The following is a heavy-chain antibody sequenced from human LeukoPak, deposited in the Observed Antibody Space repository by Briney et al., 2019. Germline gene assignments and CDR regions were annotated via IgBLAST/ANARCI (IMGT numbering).Heavy chain of an antibody. V-gene: IGHV3-23*01. D-gene: IGHD6-13*01. J-gene: IGHJ4*02. CDR1: GFTFSSYA. Sequence: GGSLRLSCAASGFTFSSYAMSWVRQAPGKGREWVSAISGSGDSTYYVDSGKGRFTISRDNSKNTLYLQMNSLRAEDTAVYYCARDYSSSWYTQRLDYWGQGTLVTVSS. CDR3: ARDYSSSWYTQRLDY. CDR2: ISGSGDST.